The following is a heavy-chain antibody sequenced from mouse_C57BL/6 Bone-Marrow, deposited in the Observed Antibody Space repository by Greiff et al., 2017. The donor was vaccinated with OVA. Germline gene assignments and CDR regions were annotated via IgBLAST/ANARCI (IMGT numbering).Heavy chain of an antibody. CDR3: ARDQDRGQAWFAY. CDR1: GFTFSSYA. D-gene: IGHD3-3*01. V-gene: IGHV5-4*01. Sequence: VQLKESGGGLVKPGGSLKLSCAASGFTFSSYAMSWVRQTPEKRLEWVATISDGGSYTYYPDNVKGRFTISRDNAKNNLYLQMSHLKSEDTAMYYCARDQDRGQAWFAYWGQGTLVTVSA. J-gene: IGHJ3*01. CDR2: ISDGGSYT.